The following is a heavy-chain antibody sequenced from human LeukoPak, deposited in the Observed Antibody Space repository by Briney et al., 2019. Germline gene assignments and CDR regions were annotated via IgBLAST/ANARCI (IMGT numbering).Heavy chain of an antibody. CDR2: ISTSGNI. CDR3: ARGLGSSWYWFDT. D-gene: IGHD6-19*01. V-gene: IGHV4-61*02. Sequence: SETLSLTCSVSGGSISSGGYFWSWIRQPAGKGLEWIGRISTSGNINYNSSLKSRVTMSVDTSKNQFSLKLSSVTAADMAVYYCARGLGSSWYWFDTWGQGTLVTVSS. CDR1: GGSISSGGYF. J-gene: IGHJ5*02.